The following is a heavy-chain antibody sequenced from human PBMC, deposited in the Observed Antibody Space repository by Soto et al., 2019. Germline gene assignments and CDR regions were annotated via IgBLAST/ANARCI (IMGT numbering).Heavy chain of an antibody. Sequence: SQTLSLTCAISGESVSSKSAIWNWIRQSPSRGLEWLGRTFYGSKWYNDYAVSVKSRITINADTSKNQVSLQLNSVTLEDTGVYYCARTYSSGWSCYYGLDAWGQGPTVTVSS. V-gene: IGHV6-1*01. D-gene: IGHD6-19*01. J-gene: IGHJ6*02. CDR1: GESVSSKSAI. CDR2: TFYGSKWYN. CDR3: ARTYSSGWSCYYGLDA.